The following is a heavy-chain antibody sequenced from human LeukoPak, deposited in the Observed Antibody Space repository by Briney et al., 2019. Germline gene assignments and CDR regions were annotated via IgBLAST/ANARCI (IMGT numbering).Heavy chain of an antibody. D-gene: IGHD2-2*01. J-gene: IGHJ4*02. Sequence: GGSLRLSCAASGFTFSSYAMSWVRQAPGKGVEWVSAISGSGGSTYYAGSVKGRFTISRDNSKNTLYLQMNSLRAEDTAVYYCAKDSRVGGDYVDYWGQGTLVTVSS. CDR3: AKDSRVGGDYVDY. CDR1: GFTFSSYA. CDR2: ISGSGGST. V-gene: IGHV3-23*01.